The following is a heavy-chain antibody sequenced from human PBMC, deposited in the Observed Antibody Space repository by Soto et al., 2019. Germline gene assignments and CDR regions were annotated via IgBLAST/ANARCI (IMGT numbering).Heavy chain of an antibody. V-gene: IGHV1-3*01. CDR3: ARAHYDILTGYSLNWFDP. J-gene: IGHJ5*02. Sequence: QVQLVQSGAEVKKPGASVKVSCKASGYTFTSYAMHWVRQAPGQRLEWMGWINAGNGNTKYSQKFQGRVTITRDTXAXTXCMELSSLRSEDTAVYYCARAHYDILTGYSLNWFDPWGQGTLVTVSS. CDR2: INAGNGNT. CDR1: GYTFTSYA. D-gene: IGHD3-9*01.